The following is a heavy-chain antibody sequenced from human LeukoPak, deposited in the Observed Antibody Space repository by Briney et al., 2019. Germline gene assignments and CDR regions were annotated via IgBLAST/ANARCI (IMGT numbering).Heavy chain of an antibody. CDR3: ARDYLWFGELFGYFDY. CDR1: GFTFSNYA. J-gene: IGHJ4*02. CDR2: ISYDGSNN. D-gene: IGHD3-10*01. Sequence: PGRSLRLSCAASGFTFSNYAMPWVRQAPGKGLEWVAVISYDGSNNYYADSVKGRFTISRDNHKNTLYLQMNSLRAEDTAVYYCARDYLWFGELFGYFDYWGQGTLVTVSS. V-gene: IGHV3-30*04.